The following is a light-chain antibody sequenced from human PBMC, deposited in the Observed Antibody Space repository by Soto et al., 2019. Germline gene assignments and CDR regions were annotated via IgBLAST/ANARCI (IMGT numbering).Light chain of an antibody. CDR3: QSYDSSLSRGV. Sequence: QSVLTQPPSVSGAPGQRVTISCTGSSSNIGACYDVHWYQQLPGTAPKLLIYGNSNRPSGVPDRFSGSKSGTSASLAITGLQAEDEADYYCQSYDSSLSRGVFGGGTKLTVL. CDR2: GNS. CDR1: SSNIGACYD. V-gene: IGLV1-40*01. J-gene: IGLJ3*02.